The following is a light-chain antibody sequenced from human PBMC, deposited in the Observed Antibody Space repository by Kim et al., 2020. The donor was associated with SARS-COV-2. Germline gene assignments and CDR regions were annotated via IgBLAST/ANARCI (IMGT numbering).Light chain of an antibody. CDR3: QQFRRSPWT. CDR1: QSVASSH. V-gene: IGKV3-20*01. J-gene: IGKJ1*01. CDR2: GAS. Sequence: PGERATLSCRASQSVASSHLAWYQQKPGQDPRLLIYGASSRATGIPDRFSGSGSGTDFTLTISRLEPGDFAVYYCQQFRRSPWTFGQGTKVDIK.